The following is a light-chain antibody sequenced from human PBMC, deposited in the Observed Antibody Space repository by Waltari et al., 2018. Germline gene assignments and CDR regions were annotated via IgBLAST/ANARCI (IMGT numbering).Light chain of an antibody. CDR2: YNSDSDK. CDR1: SGINVGTYR. Sequence: QAVLTQPSSLSASPGASASLTCTLRSGINVGTYRIYWYQQKPGSPPQYLLRYNSDSDKQPGAGVPSSFSGSKDASANAGILLISGLQSEDEADYYCMIWHSSAWVFGGGTKLTVL. CDR3: MIWHSSAWV. V-gene: IGLV5-45*02. J-gene: IGLJ3*02.